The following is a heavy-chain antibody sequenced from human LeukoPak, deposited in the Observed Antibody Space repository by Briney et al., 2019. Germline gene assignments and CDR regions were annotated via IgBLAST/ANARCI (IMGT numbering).Heavy chain of an antibody. CDR3: ARHRDYYDT. Sequence: ASETLSLTCTVSGGSISGYYWSWIRQPPGKGLEWIGYIYYSGSTNYNPSLKSRVTISVDTSKNQFSLNLTSVTAADTAVYFCARHRDYYDTWGHGTLVTVSS. J-gene: IGHJ4*01. CDR1: GGSISGYY. CDR2: IYYSGST. D-gene: IGHD3-22*01. V-gene: IGHV4-59*08.